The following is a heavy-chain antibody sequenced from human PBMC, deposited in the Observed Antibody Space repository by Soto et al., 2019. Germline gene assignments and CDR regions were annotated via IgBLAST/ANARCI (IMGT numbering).Heavy chain of an antibody. J-gene: IGHJ5*02. CDR1: GGSISSGGYY. D-gene: IGHD6-13*01. CDR2: IYYSGST. V-gene: IGHV4-31*03. CDR3: ARDQGSSWYGGWFDP. Sequence: QVQLQESGPGLVKASQTLSLTCTVSGGSISSGGYYWSWIRQHPGKGLEWIGYIYYSGSTYYNPSLKRRVTISLDMSKNQCSLKLSSVTAADTAVYYCARDQGSSWYGGWFDPWGQGTLVTVSS.